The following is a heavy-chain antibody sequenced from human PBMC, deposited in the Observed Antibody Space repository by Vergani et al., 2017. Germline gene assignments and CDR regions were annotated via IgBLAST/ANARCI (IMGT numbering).Heavy chain of an antibody. Sequence: QLVLEESGPGLVQPSETLSLTCTVSGRSIGGSNYYWGWIRQAPGKGLEWIGNIYHTGTTYISPSLKSRVTISVDTSNNQFSQKLTSVTASETAVYHCARLQLERSGSDGPFDVWSQGTTVTVSS. V-gene: IGHV4-39*01. CDR3: ARLQLERSGSDGPFDV. CDR1: GRSIGGSNYY. J-gene: IGHJ3*01. CDR2: IYHTGTT. D-gene: IGHD1-1*01.